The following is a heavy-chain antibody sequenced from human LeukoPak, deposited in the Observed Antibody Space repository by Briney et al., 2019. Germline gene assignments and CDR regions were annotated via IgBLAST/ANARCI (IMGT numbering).Heavy chain of an antibody. D-gene: IGHD1-26*01. J-gene: IGHJ4*02. Sequence: GGSLRLSCAASGFTFSSYDMHWVRQATGKSLEWVSAIDTAGDTYYPGSVKGRFTISRENAKSSLSLQMNSLRAGDTAVYYCARVQSPSGIFDYWGQGTLVTVSS. CDR1: GFTFSSYD. CDR2: IDTAGDT. CDR3: ARVQSPSGIFDY. V-gene: IGHV3-13*01.